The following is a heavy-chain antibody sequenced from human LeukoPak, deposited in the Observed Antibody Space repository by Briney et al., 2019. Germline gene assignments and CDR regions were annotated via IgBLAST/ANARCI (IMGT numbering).Heavy chain of an antibody. CDR3: ARFSPDKGSIVVVVAATGTGFDP. Sequence: ASVKVSCKASGYTFTGYYMHWVRQAPGQGLEWMGWISAYNGNTNYAQKLQGRVTMTTDTSTSTAYMELRSLRSDDTAVYYCARFSPDKGSIVVVVAATGTGFDPWGQGTLVTVSS. V-gene: IGHV1-18*04. J-gene: IGHJ5*02. CDR1: GYTFTGYY. CDR2: ISAYNGNT. D-gene: IGHD2-15*01.